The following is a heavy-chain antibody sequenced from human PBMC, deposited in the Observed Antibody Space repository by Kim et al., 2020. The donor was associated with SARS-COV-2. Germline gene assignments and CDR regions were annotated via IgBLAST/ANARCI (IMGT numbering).Heavy chain of an antibody. CDR1: GFTVSSNY. CDR2: IYSGGST. D-gene: IGHD5-12*01. J-gene: IGHJ4*02. CDR3: ARDSVATTGDY. Sequence: GGSLRLSCAASGFTVSSNYMSWVRQAPGKGLEWVSVIYSGGSTYYADSVKGRFTISRDNSKNTLYLQMNSLRAEDTAVYYCARDSVATTGDYWGQGTLVTVSS. V-gene: IGHV3-53*01.